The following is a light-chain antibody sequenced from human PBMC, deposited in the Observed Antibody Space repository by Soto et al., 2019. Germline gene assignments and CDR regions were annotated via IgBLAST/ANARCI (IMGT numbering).Light chain of an antibody. Sequence: SYELTQPPSVSVAPGQTARLTCGGSNIGSKTVHWYQQKPGQAPVLVVYDDADRPSGIPERFSGSNYGNTAALTISRVEAGHEVDYYCQVWDANTDHVVFGGGTKLTVL. CDR2: DDA. V-gene: IGLV3-21*02. J-gene: IGLJ2*01. CDR3: QVWDANTDHVV. CDR1: NIGSKT.